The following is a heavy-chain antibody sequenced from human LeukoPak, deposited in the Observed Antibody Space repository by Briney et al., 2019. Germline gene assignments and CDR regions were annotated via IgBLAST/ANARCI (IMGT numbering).Heavy chain of an antibody. CDR1: GYSISSGYY. J-gene: IGHJ6*03. CDR2: IYHSGRT. Sequence: SETLSLTCAVSGYSISSGYYWGWIRQPPGKGLEWIGSIYHSGRTYYNPSLKSRVTISVDTSKNQFSLKLSSVTAADTAVYYCASPGNYYYYMDVWGKGTTVTVSS. CDR3: ASPGNYYYYMDV. V-gene: IGHV4-38-2*01.